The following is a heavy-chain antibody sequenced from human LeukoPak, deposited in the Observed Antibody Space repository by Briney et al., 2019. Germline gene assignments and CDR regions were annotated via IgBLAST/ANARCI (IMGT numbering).Heavy chain of an antibody. CDR2: FDPEDGET. CDR3: ASMTTVVTGVDY. CDR1: GYTLTELS. J-gene: IGHJ4*02. Sequence: ASVKASGQVSGYTLTELSMHWVRRPPGKGLGWIRGFDPEDGETINAQKFQGRVTMTEDTSTDTAYMELSSVRSEDTAGYYCASMTTVVTGVDYWGQGTLVTVSS. D-gene: IGHD4-23*01. V-gene: IGHV1-24*01.